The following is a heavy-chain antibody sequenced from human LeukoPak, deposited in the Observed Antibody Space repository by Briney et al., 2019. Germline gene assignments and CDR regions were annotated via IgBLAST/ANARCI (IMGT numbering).Heavy chain of an antibody. CDR1: GGPISSHY. CDR2: ISYSGRI. Sequence: SETLSLTCAVSGGPISSHYWSWIRQPPGEGLEWIGYISYSGRINYNPSLKSRVTLSLDTSKNQFSLTLTSVTAADTAVYYCARGAGWWDYWGQGTLVTVSS. D-gene: IGHD2-15*01. CDR3: ARGAGWWDY. V-gene: IGHV4-59*11. J-gene: IGHJ4*02.